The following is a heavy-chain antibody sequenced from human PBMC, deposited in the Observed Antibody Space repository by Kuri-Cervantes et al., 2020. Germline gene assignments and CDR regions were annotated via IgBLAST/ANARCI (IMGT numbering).Heavy chain of an antibody. CDR3: ARLSLGPGAAAGPIYYHDGMDV. CDR1: GGSISSYY. V-gene: IGHV4-59*08. J-gene: IGHJ6*02. CDR2: TYYSGST. D-gene: IGHD6-13*01. Sequence: SETLSLTCTVSGGSISSYYWSWIRQPPGKGLEWIGYTYYSGSTNYNPSLKSRVTISVDTSKNQFSLKLSSVTAADTAVYYCARLSLGPGAAAGPIYYHDGMDVWGQGTTVTVSS.